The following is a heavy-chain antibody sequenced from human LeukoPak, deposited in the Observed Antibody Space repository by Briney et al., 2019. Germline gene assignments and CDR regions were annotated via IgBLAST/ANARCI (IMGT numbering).Heavy chain of an antibody. CDR2: INPSGGGT. J-gene: IGHJ4*02. D-gene: IGHD4-23*01. CDR3: ARQGYGGHSRGAADY. Sequence: ALVKVSCRASGYTFTSYYMHWVRQAPGQGLEWMGIINPSGGGTSYAQKFQGRVTMTRDMSTSTAYMELRSLRSDDTAVYYCARQGYGGHSRGAADYWGQGTLVTVSS. V-gene: IGHV1-46*01. CDR1: GYTFTSYY.